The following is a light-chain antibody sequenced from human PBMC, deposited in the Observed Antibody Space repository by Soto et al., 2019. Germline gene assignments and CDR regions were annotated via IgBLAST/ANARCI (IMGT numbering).Light chain of an antibody. J-gene: IGKJ1*01. Sequence: DIQMTQSPYTLSASVGDRVTLTCRASQSISSWLAWYQQKPGKAPKLLIYKASSLESGVPSRFSGSGSGTEFTLTISSLQPDDFATYYCQQYNSYSTWTFGQGTKVDIK. V-gene: IGKV1-5*03. CDR2: KAS. CDR1: QSISSW. CDR3: QQYNSYSTWT.